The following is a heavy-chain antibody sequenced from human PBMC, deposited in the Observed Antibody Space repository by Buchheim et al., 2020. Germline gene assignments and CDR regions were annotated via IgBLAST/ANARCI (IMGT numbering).Heavy chain of an antibody. CDR2: ISHDGTRI. CDR3: AKTADCTTASCFSLWEAFDF. D-gene: IGHD2-2*01. CDR1: GFTFSSYG. J-gene: IGHJ3*01. V-gene: IGHV3-30*18. Sequence: QVQLVESGGGVVQPGRSLRLSCAASGFTFSSYGMHWVRQAPGKGLEWVAVISHDGTRIYYTDSVKGRFTISRDNSKNTLYLQMNSLRAEDTAVYYCAKTADCTTASCFSLWEAFDFWGQGT.